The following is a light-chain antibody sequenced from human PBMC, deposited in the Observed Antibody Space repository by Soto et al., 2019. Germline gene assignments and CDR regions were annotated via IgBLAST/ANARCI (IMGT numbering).Light chain of an antibody. J-gene: IGKJ1*01. CDR1: QSISSY. Sequence: DIQMTQSPSSLSASVGDRVTITCRASQSISSYLNWYQQKPGKAPKLLIYAASSLQSGVPSRFSGSGSGTDFTLTISSLQPEDFATHYCQQRYSTPSWTFGQGTKVEIK. CDR2: AAS. CDR3: QQRYSTPSWT. V-gene: IGKV1-39*01.